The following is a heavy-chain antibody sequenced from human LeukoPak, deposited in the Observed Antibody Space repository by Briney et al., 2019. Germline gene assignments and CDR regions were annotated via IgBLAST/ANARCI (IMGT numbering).Heavy chain of an antibody. CDR3: ARDWYACASYGLDV. J-gene: IGHJ6*02. V-gene: IGHV4-34*01. Sequence: SETLSLTCAVHGESFSLYYWAWIRQSPQKGLEWTGEINRDGTTNYNPSLKSRVTISVDTSKNQFSLTLPSVTAADTAVYFCARDWYACASYGLDVWGQGTTVTVSS. CDR2: INRDGTT. D-gene: IGHD2-2*01. CDR1: GESFSLYY.